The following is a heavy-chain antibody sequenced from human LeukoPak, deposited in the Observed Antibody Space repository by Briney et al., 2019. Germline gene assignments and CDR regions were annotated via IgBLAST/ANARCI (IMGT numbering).Heavy chain of an antibody. CDR3: ARTAAAGNPLYYFDY. CDR1: GGSIFSSSYH. CDR2: IYYSGST. J-gene: IGHJ4*02. Sequence: SETLSLTCTISGGSIFSSSYHWGWIRQPPGKGLEWIGSIYYSGSTYYNPSLKSRVTISVDTSKNQFSLKLSSVTAADTAVYYCARTAAAGNPLYYFDYWGQGTLVTVSS. D-gene: IGHD6-13*01. V-gene: IGHV4-39*07.